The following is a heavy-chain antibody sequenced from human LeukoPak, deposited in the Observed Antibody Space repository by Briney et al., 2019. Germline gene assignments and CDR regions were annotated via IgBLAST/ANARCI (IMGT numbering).Heavy chain of an antibody. Sequence: GASVKVSCKASGGTFSSYAISWVRQPPGQGLEWMGRIIPILGIANYAQKFQGRVTITADKSTSTAYMELSSLRSEDTAVYYCARVDTAMVIDYWGQGTLVTVSS. J-gene: IGHJ4*02. CDR1: GGTFSSYA. CDR2: IIPILGIA. D-gene: IGHD5-18*01. CDR3: ARVDTAMVIDY. V-gene: IGHV1-69*04.